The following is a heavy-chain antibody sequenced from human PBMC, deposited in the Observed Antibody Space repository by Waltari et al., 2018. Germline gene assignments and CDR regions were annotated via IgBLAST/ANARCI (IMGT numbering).Heavy chain of an antibody. CDR1: GYTFTSYA. D-gene: IGHD1-1*01. J-gene: IGHJ5*02. CDR3: ARDGTGWFDP. V-gene: IGHV1-3*03. Sequence: QVQLVQSGAEVKKHGASVKVSCKATGYTFTSYAMHWVRQAPGQRLEWMGWINAGNGNTKYSPEFQGRVTITRDTSASTAYMELSSLRSEDMALYYCARDGTGWFDPWGQGTLVTVSS. CDR2: INAGNGNT.